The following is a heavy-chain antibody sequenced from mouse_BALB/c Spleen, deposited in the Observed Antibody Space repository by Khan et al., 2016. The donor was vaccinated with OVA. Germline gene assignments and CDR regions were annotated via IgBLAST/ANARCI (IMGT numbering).Heavy chain of an antibody. CDR1: GYTFTSYW. CDR3: TRANYYGRTCYAMDY. J-gene: IGHJ4*01. CDR2: YAPGSGST. D-gene: IGHD1-1*01. Sequence: DLVRPGASVKLSCKASGYTFTSYWINRVKQRPGQSLEWLGRYAPGSGSTHYNELLKGKATLTVDPSSSTAFIQLSTLSSEDSAVVFGTRANYYGRTCYAMDYWGQGTSVTVSS. V-gene: IGHV1S41*01.